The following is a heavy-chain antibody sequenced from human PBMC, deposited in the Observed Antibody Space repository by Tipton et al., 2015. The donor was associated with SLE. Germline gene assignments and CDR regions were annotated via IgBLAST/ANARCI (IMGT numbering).Heavy chain of an antibody. CDR2: INSDGSST. Sequence: SLRLSCAASGFTFSSYWMHWVRQAPGKGLVWVSRINSDGSSTSYADSVKGRFTISRDNSKNTLYLQMNSLRAEDTAVYYCAKFSGPYYYDSSGYYSNYYYYGMDVWGQGTTVTVSS. D-gene: IGHD3-22*01. J-gene: IGHJ6*02. CDR3: AKFSGPYYYDSSGYYSNYYYYGMDV. V-gene: IGHV3-74*01. CDR1: GFTFSSYW.